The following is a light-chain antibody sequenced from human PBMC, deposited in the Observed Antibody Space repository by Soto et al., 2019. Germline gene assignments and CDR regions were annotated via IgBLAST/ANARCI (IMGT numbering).Light chain of an antibody. CDR2: ANT. Sequence: QSVLTQPPSVSGAPGQRVTISCTGSGSNIGTGYDVHWYQQLPGTVPKLLIYANTNRPSGVPDRFSGSKSDTSASLAITGLQAEDEADYYCQSYDSSLSAWVFGGGTKLTVL. CDR1: GSNIGTGYD. J-gene: IGLJ3*02. V-gene: IGLV1-40*01. CDR3: QSYDSSLSAWV.